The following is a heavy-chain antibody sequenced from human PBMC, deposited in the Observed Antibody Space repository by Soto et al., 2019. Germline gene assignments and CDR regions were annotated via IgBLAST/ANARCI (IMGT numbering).Heavy chain of an antibody. CDR3: ARVGAIPCWDYYDHGVNV. Sequence: TLSLTCSLSAGSISNYYCSWFRQPPEKGLDWIGYIYYRGSTKYNPSLKSRVTISVDTSKNQFSLKLSSVTAPYTAVYCCARVGAIPCWDYYDHGVNV. J-gene: IGHJ6*01. V-gene: IGHV4-59*01. CDR2: IYYRGST. D-gene: IGHD2-2*02. CDR1: AGSISNYY.